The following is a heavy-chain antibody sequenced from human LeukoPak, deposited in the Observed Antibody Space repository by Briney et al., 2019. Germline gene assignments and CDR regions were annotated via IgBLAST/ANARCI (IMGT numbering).Heavy chain of an antibody. Sequence: PGGSLRLSCAASGITFSSYAMSWVRQAPGKGLEWVSVISGSGGSTYYADSVKGRFTISRDNSKNTLYLQMNSLRAEDTAVYYCAKGEGSYGDYVEDAFDIWGQGTMVTVSS. CDR3: AKGEGSYGDYVEDAFDI. D-gene: IGHD4-17*01. J-gene: IGHJ3*02. CDR1: GITFSSYA. V-gene: IGHV3-23*01. CDR2: ISGSGGST.